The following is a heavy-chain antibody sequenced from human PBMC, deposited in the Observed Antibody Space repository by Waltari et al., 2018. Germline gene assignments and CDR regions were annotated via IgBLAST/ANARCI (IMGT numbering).Heavy chain of an antibody. CDR2: ICHSGRT. CDR3: ARAEGVAAGGKAYNYFDP. J-gene: IGHJ5*02. D-gene: IGHD2-15*01. V-gene: IGHV4-38-2*02. CDR1: GYPLTSGYY. Sequence: QVQLQESGPGLVKPSETLSLTCMVSGYPLTSGYYWAWIRQPPGKGFAGIGTICHSGRTYYKPSLESRVTISVDTSKNQFSLKLASVTAADAALYYCARAEGVAAGGKAYNYFDPWGQGTLVTVSS.